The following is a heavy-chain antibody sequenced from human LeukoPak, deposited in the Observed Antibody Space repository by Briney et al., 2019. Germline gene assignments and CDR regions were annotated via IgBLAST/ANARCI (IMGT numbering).Heavy chain of an antibody. CDR1: GASISNYY. J-gene: IGHJ4*02. Sequence: SETLSLTCTVSGASISNYYWSWIRQPAGKGLEWIGRISTSGSTNYNPSLNSRVTMSVDTSKNQFSLKLTSVTAADTAVYYCARFGYSYGYGYWGQGTLVTVSS. CDR3: ARFGYSYGYGY. D-gene: IGHD5-18*01. V-gene: IGHV4-4*07. CDR2: ISTSGST.